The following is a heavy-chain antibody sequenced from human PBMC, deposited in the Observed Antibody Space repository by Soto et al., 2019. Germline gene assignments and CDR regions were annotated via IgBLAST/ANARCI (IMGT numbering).Heavy chain of an antibody. CDR3: ARGPDIVVVVAATPVAFDI. V-gene: IGHV4-34*01. CDR1: GGSFSGYY. D-gene: IGHD2-15*01. Sequence: PSETLSLTCAVYGGSFSGYYWSWIRQPPGKGLEWIGEINHSGSTNYNPSLKSRVTISVDTSKNQFSLKLSSVTAADTAVYYCARGPDIVVVVAATPVAFDIWGQGTMVTVSS. J-gene: IGHJ3*02. CDR2: INHSGST.